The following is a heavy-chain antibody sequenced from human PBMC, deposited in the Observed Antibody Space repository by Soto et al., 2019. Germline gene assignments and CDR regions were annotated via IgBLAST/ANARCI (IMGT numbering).Heavy chain of an antibody. Sequence: ASGKVCCKTSSYTFSAYYVNCALRTPGRGFQWLGWINPSNEITTFSQFFQGRVTMTRDTSTNTVHMELNRLTSDDTAVYYCMRGGWGDSPIDYWGQGTQVTVSS. D-gene: IGHD1-26*01. J-gene: IGHJ4*02. CDR1: SYTFSAYY. CDR3: MRGGWGDSPIDY. CDR2: INPSNEIT. V-gene: IGHV1-2*02.